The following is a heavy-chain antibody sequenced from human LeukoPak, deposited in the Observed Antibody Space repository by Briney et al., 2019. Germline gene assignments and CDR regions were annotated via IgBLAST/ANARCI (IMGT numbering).Heavy chain of an antibody. Sequence: ASVEVSCKASGGAFTNYAFSWVRQAPGQGLEWTGGIIPIFGTANYAQKFQGRVTITADKSTSTAYMELSSLRSEDTAVYYCARDLEGAPISNWFDPWGQGTLVTVSS. V-gene: IGHV1-69*06. D-gene: IGHD1-26*01. CDR2: IIPIFGTA. J-gene: IGHJ5*02. CDR1: GGAFTNYA. CDR3: ARDLEGAPISNWFDP.